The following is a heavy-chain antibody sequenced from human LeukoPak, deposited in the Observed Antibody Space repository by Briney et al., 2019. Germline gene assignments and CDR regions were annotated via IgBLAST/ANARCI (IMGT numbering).Heavy chain of an antibody. CDR1: GFTFSSYG. CDR2: IRYDGSNK. J-gene: IGHJ5*02. Sequence: GGTLRLSCAASGFTFSSYGMSWVRQAPGKGLEWVAFIRYDGSNKYYADSVKGRFTISRDNSKNTLYLQMNSLRAEDTAVYYCAKSRSRNMITFGGVENWFDPWGQGTLVTVSS. CDR3: AKSRSRNMITFGGVENWFDP. V-gene: IGHV3-30*02. D-gene: IGHD3-16*01.